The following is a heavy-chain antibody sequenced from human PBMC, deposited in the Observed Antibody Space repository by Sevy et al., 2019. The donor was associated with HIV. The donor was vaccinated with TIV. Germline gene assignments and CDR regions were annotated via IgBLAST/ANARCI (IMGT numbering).Heavy chain of an antibody. CDR1: GFTFSSYA. J-gene: IGHJ4*02. CDR2: ISGSASST. CDR3: AKDGHYYDSSADYLNYFHY. Sequence: GGSLRLSCAASGFTFSSYAMSWVRQAPGKGLEWVSAISGSASSTYYADSVKGQFTISRDNSKNTLYLLLNSLRAEDTAVYYCAKDGHYYDSSADYLNYFHYWGQGTLVTVSS. V-gene: IGHV3-23*01. D-gene: IGHD3-22*01.